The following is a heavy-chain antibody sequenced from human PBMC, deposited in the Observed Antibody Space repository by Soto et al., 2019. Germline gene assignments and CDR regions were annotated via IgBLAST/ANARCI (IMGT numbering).Heavy chain of an antibody. CDR3: ARERVVLLWFGDGNWFDP. J-gene: IGHJ5*02. Sequence: QVQLQQWGAGLLKPSETLSLTCAVYGGPFSGYYWSWIRQPPGKGLEWIGEINHSGSTNYNPSLKSRVTISVDTSKNQFSLKLSSVTAADTAVYYCARERVVLLWFGDGNWFDPWGQGTLVTVSS. CDR1: GGPFSGYY. V-gene: IGHV4-34*01. D-gene: IGHD3-10*01. CDR2: INHSGST.